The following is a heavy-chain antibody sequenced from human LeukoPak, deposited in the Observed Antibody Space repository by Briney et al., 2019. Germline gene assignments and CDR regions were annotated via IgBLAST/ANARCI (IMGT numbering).Heavy chain of an antibody. V-gene: IGHV1-46*01. CDR3: ARDQGGYYDSNAFDI. Sequence: ASVKVSCKASGYTLTSYYMHWVRQAPGRGLEWMGIINPSGGSTSYAQKFQGRVTMTRDTSTSTVYMELSSLRSEDTAVYYCARDQGGYYDSNAFDIWGQGTMVTVSS. CDR2: INPSGGST. CDR1: GYTLTSYY. D-gene: IGHD3-22*01. J-gene: IGHJ3*02.